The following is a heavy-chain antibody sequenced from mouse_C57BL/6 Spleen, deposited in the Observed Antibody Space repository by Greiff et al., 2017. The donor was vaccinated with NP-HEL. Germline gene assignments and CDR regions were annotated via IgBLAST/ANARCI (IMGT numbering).Heavy chain of an antibody. Sequence: QVQLQQPGAELVRPGTSVKLSCKASGYTFTSYWMHWVKQRPGQGLEWIGVIDPSDSYTNYNPKFKGKATLTVDTSSSTDYMQLSSLTSEDSAVYYCAVYDGYRGYFDYWGQGTTLTVSS. CDR1: GYTFTSYW. CDR2: IDPSDSYT. CDR3: AVYDGYRGYFDY. V-gene: IGHV1-59*01. D-gene: IGHD2-3*01. J-gene: IGHJ2*01.